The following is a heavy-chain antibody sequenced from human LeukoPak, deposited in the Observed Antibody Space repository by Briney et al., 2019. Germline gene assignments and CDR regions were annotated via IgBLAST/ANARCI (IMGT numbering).Heavy chain of an antibody. D-gene: IGHD3-3*01. Sequence: GGSLRLSCAASGFTSSSYWMHWVRQAPGKGLVWVSRINSDGSNTNYADSVKGRSTISRDNSKNTLYLQMDSLRAEDTAVYYCARDRAWNYFDYWGQGTLVTVSS. V-gene: IGHV3-74*01. CDR1: GFTSSSYW. CDR3: ARDRAWNYFDY. CDR2: INSDGSNT. J-gene: IGHJ4*02.